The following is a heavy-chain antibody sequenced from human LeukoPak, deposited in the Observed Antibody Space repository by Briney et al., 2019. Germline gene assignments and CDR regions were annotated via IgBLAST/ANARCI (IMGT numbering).Heavy chain of an antibody. V-gene: IGHV3-48*04. J-gene: IGHJ3*02. CDR1: GFTFSSYW. CDR2: ISSSGSAI. D-gene: IGHD2-21*02. CDR3: ASRNQYCGGDCFWAFDI. Sequence: GGSLRLSCAASGFTFSSYWMHWVRQAPGRGLEWLSYISSSGSAIYYADSVKGRFTISRDNAKNSLYLQMNGLRAEDTAVYYCASRNQYCGGDCFWAFDIWGQGTMVTVSS.